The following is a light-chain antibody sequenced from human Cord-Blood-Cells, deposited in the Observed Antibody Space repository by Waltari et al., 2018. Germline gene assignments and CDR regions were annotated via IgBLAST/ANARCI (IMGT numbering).Light chain of an antibody. V-gene: IGLV1-40*01. CDR1: SSNIGAGYD. J-gene: IGLJ3*02. CDR3: QSYDSSLSWV. Sequence: QSVLTQPPSVSGAPGQRVNISCTGSSSNIGAGYDVHWYQQLPGTAPKLLIYGNSNRPSGVPDRFSGSKSGTSASLAITGLQAGDEADYYCQSYDSSLSWVFGGGTKLTVL. CDR2: GNS.